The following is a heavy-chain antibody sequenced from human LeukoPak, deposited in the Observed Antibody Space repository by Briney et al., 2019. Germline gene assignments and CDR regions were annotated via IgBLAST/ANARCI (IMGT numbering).Heavy chain of an antibody. D-gene: IGHD6-19*01. CDR2: ISYDGSNK. J-gene: IGHJ4*02. CDR3: ARSSGWERHFDY. V-gene: IGHV3-30*03. CDR1: GFTFSNYG. Sequence: GGSLRLSCAASGFTFSNYGMHWVRQAPGKGLEWVSFISYDGSNKYYADSVKGRFTISRDNTKNSLYLQMSSLRTEDMGFYYCARSSGWERHFDYWGQGTLVAVSS.